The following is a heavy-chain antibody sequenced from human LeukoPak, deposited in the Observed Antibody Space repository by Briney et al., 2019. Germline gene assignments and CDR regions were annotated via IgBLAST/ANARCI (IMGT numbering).Heavy chain of an antibody. CDR2: IRGSGGGT. D-gene: IGHD3-3*01. J-gene: IGHJ4*02. CDR3: AKVGVLRFLEWLFGY. V-gene: IGHV3-23*01. Sequence: GGSLRLSCAASGFTFSSYAMSWVRQTPGKGLEWVSAIRGSGGGTYYADSVKGRFTISRDNSKNTLYLQMNSLRAEDAAVYYCAKVGVLRFLEWLFGYWGQGTLVTVSS. CDR1: GFTFSSYA.